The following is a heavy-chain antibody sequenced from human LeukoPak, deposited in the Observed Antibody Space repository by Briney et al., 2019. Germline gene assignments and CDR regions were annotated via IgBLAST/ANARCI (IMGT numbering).Heavy chain of an antibody. D-gene: IGHD6-19*01. Sequence: GESLKISCKGSGYNFTSHWIGWVRQMPGKGLEWMGIIYAGDSDTRYSPSSQGQVTISADKSISTAYLQWSSLKASDTAMYYCARLPLGLAVTGTWFDPWGQGTLVTVSS. J-gene: IGHJ5*02. CDR3: ARLPLGLAVTGTWFDP. CDR1: GYNFTSHW. CDR2: IYAGDSDT. V-gene: IGHV5-51*01.